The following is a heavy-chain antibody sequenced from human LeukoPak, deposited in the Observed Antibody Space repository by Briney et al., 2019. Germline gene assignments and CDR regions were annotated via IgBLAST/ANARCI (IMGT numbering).Heavy chain of an antibody. CDR3: AKDYYDILTGCFVD. D-gene: IGHD3-9*01. J-gene: IGHJ4*02. CDR2: VSGSGATT. V-gene: IGHV3-23*01. CDR1: GFTFYNYA. Sequence: PGGSLRLSCAVSGFTFYNYAMSWVRQAPGKRLEWVSAVSGSGATTKSADSVKGRFTISRDNSKNTLYLQMNSLRVEDTAIYYCAKDYYDILTGCFVDWGQGTLVTVSS.